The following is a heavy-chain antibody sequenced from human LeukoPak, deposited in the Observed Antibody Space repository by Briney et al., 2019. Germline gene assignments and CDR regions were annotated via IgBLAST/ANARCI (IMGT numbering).Heavy chain of an antibody. J-gene: IGHJ4*02. CDR3: AAEPRGSGSPLY. Sequence: SVEVSCRASGFTFTSSAMQWVRQARGQRLQWIGWIVVGSGNTNYAQKFQERVTITRDMSTSTAYMELSSLRSEDTAVYYCAAEPRGSGSPLYWGQGTLVTVSS. D-gene: IGHD3-10*01. CDR2: IVVGSGNT. V-gene: IGHV1-58*02. CDR1: GFTFTSSA.